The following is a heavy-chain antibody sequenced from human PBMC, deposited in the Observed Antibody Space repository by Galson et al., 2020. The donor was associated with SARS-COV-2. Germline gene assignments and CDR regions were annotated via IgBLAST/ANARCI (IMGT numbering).Heavy chain of an antibody. CDR1: GFTFSSYW. Sequence: GGSLRLSCAASGFTFSSYWMNWVRQAPGKGLEWVANIKQDGSEKYYVDSVKGRFTISRDNAKNSVYLQMNSLRAEDTAVYYCARGSDAPMVTRALTCDSWGQGTLVTVSP. D-gene: IGHD5-18*01. V-gene: IGHV3-7*01. J-gene: IGHJ4*02. CDR2: IKQDGSEK. CDR3: ARGSDAPMVTRALTCDS.